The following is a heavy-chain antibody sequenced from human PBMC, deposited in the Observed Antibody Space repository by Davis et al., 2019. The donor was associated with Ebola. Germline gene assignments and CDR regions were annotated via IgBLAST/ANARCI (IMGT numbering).Heavy chain of an antibody. CDR1: GFTFSSYW. CDR2: IKQDGSEK. Sequence: PGGSLRLSCAASGFTFSSYWMSWVRQAPGKGLEWVANIKQDGSEKYYVDSVKGRFTISRDNAKNSLYLQMNSLRAEDTAVYYCARFGLLDPDSSGYYFDYWGQGTLVTVSS. D-gene: IGHD3-22*01. CDR3: ARFGLLDPDSSGYYFDY. J-gene: IGHJ4*02. V-gene: IGHV3-7*03.